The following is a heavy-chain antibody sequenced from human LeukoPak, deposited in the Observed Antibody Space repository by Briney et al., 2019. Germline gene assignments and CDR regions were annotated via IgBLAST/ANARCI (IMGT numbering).Heavy chain of an antibody. CDR3: ARDRAAAGTRMPNDAFDI. CDR1: GYTFTSYD. V-gene: IGHV1-8*03. CDR2: MNPNSGNT. D-gene: IGHD6-13*01. Sequence: GASVKVSCKASGYTFTSYDINWVRQATGQGLEWMGWMNPNSGNTGYAQKFQGRVTITRNTSISTAYMELSSLRSEDTAVYYCARDRAAAGTRMPNDAFDIWGQGTMVTVSS. J-gene: IGHJ3*02.